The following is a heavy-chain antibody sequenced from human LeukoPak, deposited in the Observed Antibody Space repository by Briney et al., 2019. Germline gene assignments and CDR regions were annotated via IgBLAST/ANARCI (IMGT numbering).Heavy chain of an antibody. V-gene: IGHV3-53*01. D-gene: IGHD3-9*01. Sequence: PGGSLRLSCAASGFTVRSKYMSWVRQAPGKGPEWVSVILTGDNTYYSDSVRGRFTISRDHSRYTLYLQMNNLRAEDTAVYYCATELRYVGGYFDYWGQGTLVTVSS. CDR1: GFTVRSKY. J-gene: IGHJ4*02. CDR3: ATELRYVGGYFDY. CDR2: ILTGDNT.